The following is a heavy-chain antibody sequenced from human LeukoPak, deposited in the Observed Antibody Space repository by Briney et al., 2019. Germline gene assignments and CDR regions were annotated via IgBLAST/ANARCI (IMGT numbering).Heavy chain of an antibody. J-gene: IGHJ5*01. CDR3: ARVCRCAGFGEGANWYDS. Sequence: PGGSLRLSCAASGFIFSSYWMSWVRQAPGKGLEWVANIKQDESEKYYVDSVKGRFTISRDNAKNSLYLQMNSLRAEDTAVYYCARVCRCAGFGEGANWYDSWGQGTLVTVSS. D-gene: IGHD3-10*01. CDR2: IKQDESEK. V-gene: IGHV3-7*01. CDR1: GFIFSSYW.